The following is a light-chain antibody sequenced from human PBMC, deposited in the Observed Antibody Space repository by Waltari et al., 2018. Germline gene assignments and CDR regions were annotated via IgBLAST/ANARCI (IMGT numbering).Light chain of an antibody. CDR2: AAS. CDR3: VQQNGFPLT. CDR1: QAIRDD. V-gene: IGKV1-17*02. Sequence: DIEMTQSPSSLSASVGDRVTITCRASQAIRDDLGWYQHHPGKAPKRLIYAASTLQTGVPSRFSGSGFGTEFTLTISNLQPEDFATYFCVQQNGFPLTFGQGTRLEIK. J-gene: IGKJ5*01.